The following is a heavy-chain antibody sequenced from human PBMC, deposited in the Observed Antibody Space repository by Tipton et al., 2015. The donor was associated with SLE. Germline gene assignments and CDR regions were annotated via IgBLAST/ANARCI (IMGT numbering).Heavy chain of an antibody. CDR1: GGSISSGNYY. J-gene: IGHJ4*02. CDR3: AVNVVVKVQVDY. Sequence: TLSLTCTVSGGSISSGNYYWTWIRQHPGKGLEWIGYIYDTETTYYNPSLKSRVTMSIDRSKNHFSLRLSSVTAADTAVYYCAVNVVVKVQVDYWGQGALVTVSS. CDR2: IYDTETT. D-gene: IGHD2-21*01. V-gene: IGHV4-31*03.